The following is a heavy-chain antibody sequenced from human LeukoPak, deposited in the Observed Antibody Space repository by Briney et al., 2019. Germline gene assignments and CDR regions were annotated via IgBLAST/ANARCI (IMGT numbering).Heavy chain of an antibody. J-gene: IGHJ4*02. Sequence: GGSLRLSCAASGFTFSSYAMSWVRQAPGKGLEWVSSISSSSSYIYYADSVKGRFTISRDNAKNSLYLQMNSLRAEDTAVYYCARDFTMVRGVITDWGQGTLVTVSS. CDR3: ARDFTMVRGVITD. D-gene: IGHD3-10*01. CDR1: GFTFSSYA. V-gene: IGHV3-21*01. CDR2: ISSSSSYI.